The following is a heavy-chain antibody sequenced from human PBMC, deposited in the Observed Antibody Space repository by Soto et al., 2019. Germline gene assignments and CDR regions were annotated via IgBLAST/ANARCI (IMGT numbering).Heavy chain of an antibody. Sequence: ASVKVSCKASGYTFTGYYMHWLRQAPGQGLEWMGWINPNSGGTNYAQKFQGRVTMTRDTSISTAYMELSRLRSDDTAVYYCARDYYYDSSGNYYFDYWGQGTLVTVSS. CDR2: INPNSGGT. V-gene: IGHV1-2*02. J-gene: IGHJ4*02. CDR1: GYTFTGYY. CDR3: ARDYYYDSSGNYYFDY. D-gene: IGHD3-22*01.